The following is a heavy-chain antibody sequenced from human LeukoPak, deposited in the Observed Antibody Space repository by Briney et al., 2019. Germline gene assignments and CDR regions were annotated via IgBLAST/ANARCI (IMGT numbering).Heavy chain of an antibody. V-gene: IGHV3-74*01. Sequence: GGSLRLSCAASGFTFSSYWMHWVRQAPGKGLVWVSRINSDGSSTSYADSVKGRFTISRDNAKNTLYLQMNSLRAEDTAVYYCARDDYDFWSGHFSDYHYGMDVWGQGTTVTVSS. CDR3: ARDDYDFWSGHFSDYHYGMDV. CDR2: INSDGSST. J-gene: IGHJ6*02. CDR1: GFTFSSYW. D-gene: IGHD3-3*01.